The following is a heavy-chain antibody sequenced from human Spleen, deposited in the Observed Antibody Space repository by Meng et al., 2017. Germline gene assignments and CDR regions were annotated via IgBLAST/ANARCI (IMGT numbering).Heavy chain of an antibody. J-gene: IGHJ4*02. CDR1: GYTFTAYY. CDR2: ISVYNGNT. V-gene: IGHV1-18*01. D-gene: IGHD2-15*01. CDR3: ARDRGGLPDY. Sequence: QVQLGQSGAEVKKPGASLKVSCKASGYTFTAYYIHWVRQAPGQGLEWMGWISVYNGNTNHAQRFQGRVTMTTDTSTSTAYMELRTLRSDDTAVYYCARDRGGLPDYWGQGTLVTVSS.